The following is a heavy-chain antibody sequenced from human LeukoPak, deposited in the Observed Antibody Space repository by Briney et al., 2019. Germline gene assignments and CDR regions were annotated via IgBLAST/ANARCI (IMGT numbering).Heavy chain of an antibody. CDR1: RFTFSSYS. Sequence: GGSLRLSCAASRFTFSSYSMNWVRQAPGKGPEWVSSISASSSYIYYADSVKGRFTISRDNAKNSLFLQMNSLRAEDTAVYYCARLYCDGDCYPWGQGTLVTVSS. CDR3: ARLYCDGDCYP. CDR2: ISASSSYI. D-gene: IGHD2-21*02. J-gene: IGHJ5*02. V-gene: IGHV3-21*01.